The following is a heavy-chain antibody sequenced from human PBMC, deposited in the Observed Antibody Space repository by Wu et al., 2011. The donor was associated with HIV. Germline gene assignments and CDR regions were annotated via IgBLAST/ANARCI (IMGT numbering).Heavy chain of an antibody. V-gene: IGHV1-2*02. CDR1: GYTFTGYY. CDR2: INSNNGGT. J-gene: IGHJ6*03. D-gene: IGHD1-26*01. Sequence: QVQLVQSGAEVKKPGASVKVSCKASGYTFTGYYMHWVRQAPGQGLEWMGWINSNNGGTNYAQKFQDRVTITADKSTSTAYMELSSLRSEDTAVYYCARDRGEYSGSPLYYYYYMDVWGKGTTVTVSS. CDR3: ARDRGEYSGSPLYYYYYMDV.